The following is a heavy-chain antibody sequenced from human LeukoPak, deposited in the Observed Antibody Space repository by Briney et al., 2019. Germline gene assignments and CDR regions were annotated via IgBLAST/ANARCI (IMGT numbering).Heavy chain of an antibody. V-gene: IGHV3-7*01. J-gene: IGHJ4*02. CDR1: GFTFSSYW. CDR2: IKQDGSEK. D-gene: IGHD3-22*01. Sequence: PGGSLRLSCAASGFTFSSYWMSWVRPAPGKGLEWVANIKQDGSEKYYVDSVKGRFTISRDNAKNSLYLQMNSLRAEDTAVYYCARDRALYDSRRGYYYTEDDYWGQGTLVTVSS. CDR3: ARDRALYDSRRGYYYTEDDY.